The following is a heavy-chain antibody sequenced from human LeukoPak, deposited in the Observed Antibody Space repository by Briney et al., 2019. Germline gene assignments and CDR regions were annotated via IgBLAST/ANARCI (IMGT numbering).Heavy chain of an antibody. D-gene: IGHD3-3*01. CDR2: IYYSGST. CDR3: ATKLTYYDFWTPRRGFDY. J-gene: IGHJ4*02. V-gene: IGHV4-39*01. Sequence: SETLSLTCTVSGGSISSSSYYWGWIRQPPGKGLEWIGSIYYSGSTYYNPSLKSRVTISVDTSKNQFSLKLSSVTAADTAVYYCATKLTYYDFWTPRRGFDYWGQGTLVTVSS. CDR1: GGSISSSSYY.